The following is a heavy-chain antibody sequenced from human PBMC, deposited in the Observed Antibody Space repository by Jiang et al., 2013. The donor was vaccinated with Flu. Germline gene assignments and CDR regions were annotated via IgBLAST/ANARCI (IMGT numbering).Heavy chain of an antibody. D-gene: IGHD3-3*01. CDR1: GFTISSNY. J-gene: IGHJ2*01. V-gene: IGHV3-66*01. CDR3: ARVIGESVLRFLEWLYKDGPYWYFDL. CDR2: IYSGGST. Sequence: VVSGGGLVQPGGSLRLSCAASGFTISSNYMSWVRQAPGKGLEWVSVIYSGGSTYYADSVKGRFTISRDNSKNTLYLQMNSLRAEDTAVYYCARVIGESVLRFLEWLYKDGPYWYFDLWAVAPWSLSP.